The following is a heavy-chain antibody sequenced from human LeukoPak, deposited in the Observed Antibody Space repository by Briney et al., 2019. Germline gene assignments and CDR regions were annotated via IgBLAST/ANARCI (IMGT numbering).Heavy chain of an antibody. J-gene: IGHJ4*02. CDR1: GFTLSGYG. CDR2: INPDGSTT. Sequence: GGSLRLSCAASGFTLSGYGIHWVRQAPGKGLVGGARINPDGSTTNYADSVKGRITISRDNARNTRYLQMHSLRAEDTAVYYCASDFHGDHDYWGQGTLVTVSS. CDR3: ASDFHGDHDY. D-gene: IGHD4-17*01. V-gene: IGHV3-74*01.